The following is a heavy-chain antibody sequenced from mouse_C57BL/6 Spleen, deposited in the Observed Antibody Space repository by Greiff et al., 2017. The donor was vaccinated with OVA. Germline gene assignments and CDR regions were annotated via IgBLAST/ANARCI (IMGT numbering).Heavy chain of an antibody. V-gene: IGHV1-15*01. J-gene: IGHJ2*01. D-gene: IGHD6-2*01. CDR3: TGGLVSYYVDY. CDR2: IDPETGGT. CDR1: GYTFTDYE. Sequence: QVQLKESGAELVRPGASVTLSCKASGYTFTDYEMHWVKQTPVHGLEWIGAIDPETGGTAYNQKFKGKAILTADKSSSTAYLELRSLTSEDSAVYYCTGGLVSYYVDYWGQGTTLTVSS.